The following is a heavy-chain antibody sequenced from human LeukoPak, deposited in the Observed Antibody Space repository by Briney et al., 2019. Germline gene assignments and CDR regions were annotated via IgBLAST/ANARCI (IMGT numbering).Heavy chain of an antibody. CDR2: ISSSSSYI. CDR3: ARDYGRSRDYGMDV. V-gene: IGHV3-21*01. D-gene: IGHD3-10*01. Sequence: GGSLRLSCAASGFTFSSYSMNWVRQAPGKGLEWVSSISSSSSYIYYADSVKGRFTISRDNAKNSLYLQMNSLRAEDTAVYYCARDYGRSRDYGMDVWGQGTTVTVSS. CDR1: GFTFSSYS. J-gene: IGHJ6*02.